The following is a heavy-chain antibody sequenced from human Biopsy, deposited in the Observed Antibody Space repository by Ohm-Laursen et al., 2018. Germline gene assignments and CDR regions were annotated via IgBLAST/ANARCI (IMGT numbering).Heavy chain of an antibody. CDR1: GYTFAGYY. CDR2: INPNSGNA. J-gene: IGHJ6*02. D-gene: IGHD3-9*01. Sequence: ASVKVSCNASGYTFAGYYLHWVRQAPGHGLEWMGWINPNSGNANYAQSFQGRLTVTRDTSISTAYMELTSLTFDDTAIYYCARVPAYPSIDGYYGLDLWGQGTTVIVSS. CDR3: ARVPAYPSIDGYYGLDL. V-gene: IGHV1-2*02.